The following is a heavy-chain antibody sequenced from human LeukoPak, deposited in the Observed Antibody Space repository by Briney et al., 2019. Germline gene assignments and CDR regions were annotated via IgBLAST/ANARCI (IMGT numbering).Heavy chain of an antibody. CDR2: IYNSGIT. V-gene: IGHV4-59*02. Sequence: SETLSLTCTVSGDSVSRYYWSWIRQPPEKGLEWIGYIYNSGITNYNPSLKSRVTMSIDTSKNQFSLKLSSMTAADTAVYYCARGRWNTGMVSPYYFDYWGQGTLVTVSS. CDR1: GDSVSRYY. J-gene: IGHJ4*02. CDR3: ARGRWNTGMVSPYYFDY. D-gene: IGHD5-18*01.